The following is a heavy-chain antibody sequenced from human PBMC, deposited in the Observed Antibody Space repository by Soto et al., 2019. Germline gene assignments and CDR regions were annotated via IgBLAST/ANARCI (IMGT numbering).Heavy chain of an antibody. D-gene: IGHD3-10*01. CDR1: GYTFAIYG. Sequence: QVQLVQSGAEVKKPGASVKVSCKASGYTFAIYGISWVRQAPGQGLEWMGWISAYNGNTDYAQKLQGRVTMTTDTSTSTAYMEPRSLRSDDTAVYYCARDYYGSGRLYAHNWFDPWGQGTLVTVSS. CDR3: ARDYYGSGRLYAHNWFDP. CDR2: ISAYNGNT. V-gene: IGHV1-18*01. J-gene: IGHJ5*02.